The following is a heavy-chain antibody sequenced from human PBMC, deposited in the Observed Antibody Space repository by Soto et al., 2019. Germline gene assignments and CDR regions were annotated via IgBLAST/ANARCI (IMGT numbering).Heavy chain of an antibody. CDR3: ARETGCSSTSCYYFDP. CDR2: IKQDGSEK. D-gene: IGHD2-2*01. Sequence: GGSLRLSCAASGFTFSSYWMSWVRQAPGKGLEWVANIKQDGSEKYYVDSVKGRFTISRDNAKNSLYLQMNSLRAEDTAVYYCARETGCSSTSCYYFDPWGQGTLVTVYS. J-gene: IGHJ5*02. V-gene: IGHV3-7*03. CDR1: GFTFSSYW.